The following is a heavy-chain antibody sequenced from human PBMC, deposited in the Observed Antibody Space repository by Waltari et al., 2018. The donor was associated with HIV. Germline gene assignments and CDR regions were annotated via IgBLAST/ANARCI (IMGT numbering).Heavy chain of an antibody. CDR2: IDYTGSA. J-gene: IGHJ5*02. V-gene: IGHV4-61*03. D-gene: IGHD2-21*01. Sequence: QVQLQESGPGLVKPSATLSLTCSVSGDSVGSGSYYWSWMRQPPGKGLEWIGNIDYTGSANYNPSLKTRVTISADTSKNHLSLKLTSVTAGDTAIYYCARVVASAGLRFDRWGQGSLVTVSS. CDR1: GDSVGSGSYY. CDR3: ARVVASAGLRFDR.